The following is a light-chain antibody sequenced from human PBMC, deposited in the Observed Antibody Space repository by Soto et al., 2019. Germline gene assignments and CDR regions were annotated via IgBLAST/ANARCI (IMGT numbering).Light chain of an antibody. CDR2: DAS. J-gene: IGKJ5*01. CDR1: QTFSSH. V-gene: IGKV3-11*01. Sequence: EIVLTQSPATLSLSPGERATLSCRASQTFSSHLAWYQQKPCQAPRLLIYDASKRATGIPARFSGRGSGTDFTPAIKCLETEDLAVYWCQQRADWHPFISLGQGTGLEIK. CDR3: QQRADWHPFIS.